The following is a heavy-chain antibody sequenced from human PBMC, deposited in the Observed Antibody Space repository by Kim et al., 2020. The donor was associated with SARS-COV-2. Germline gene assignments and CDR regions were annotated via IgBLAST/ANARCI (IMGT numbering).Heavy chain of an antibody. J-gene: IGHJ4*02. D-gene: IGHD3-10*01. V-gene: IGHV4-59*01. Sequence: SRVTISVDTSKNQFSLKLSSVTAADTAVYYCARETYYYGSGSYYEGGLDYWGQGTLVTVSS. CDR3: ARETYYYGSGSYYEGGLDY.